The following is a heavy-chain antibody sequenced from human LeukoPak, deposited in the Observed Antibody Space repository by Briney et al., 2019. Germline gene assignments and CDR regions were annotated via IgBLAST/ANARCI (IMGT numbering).Heavy chain of an antibody. CDR2: IYYSGST. CDR1: GGSISSYY. D-gene: IGHD5-12*01. V-gene: IGHV4-59*01. J-gene: IGHJ4*02. CDR3: ARGGFSGYDFDL. Sequence: SETLSLTCIVSGGSISSYYWSWIRQPPGKRLERIGYIYYSGSTNYNPSLKSRVTISVDTSKNQFSLKLRSVTTADTAVYYCARGGFSGYDFDLWGQGTLVTVSS.